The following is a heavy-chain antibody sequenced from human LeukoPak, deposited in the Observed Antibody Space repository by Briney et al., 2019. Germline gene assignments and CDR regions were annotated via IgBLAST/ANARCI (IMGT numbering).Heavy chain of an antibody. J-gene: IGHJ6*02. CDR1: GGSISSYY. CDR3: ARHVGTTLPQLSMDV. D-gene: IGHD6-13*01. V-gene: IGHV4-59*08. Sequence: SSETLSLTCTVSGGSISSYYWSWIRQPPGKGLEWIGYIYYSGSTNYNPSLKSRVTISVDTSKNQFSLKLSSVTAADTAVYHCARHVGTTLPQLSMDVWGQGTTVTVSS. CDR2: IYYSGST.